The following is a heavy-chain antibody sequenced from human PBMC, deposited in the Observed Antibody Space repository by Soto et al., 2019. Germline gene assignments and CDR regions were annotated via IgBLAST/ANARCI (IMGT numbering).Heavy chain of an antibody. Sequence: EVQLVESGGGLVQPGGSLRLSCAASGFTISSYSMNWVRQAPGKGLEWVSYISSSSSTIYYADSVKGRLTISRDNAKNSLYRQMNSLRDEDTAVYYCAREGYPFDYWGQGTLVTVSS. CDR3: AREGYPFDY. D-gene: IGHD5-12*01. V-gene: IGHV3-48*02. CDR2: ISSSSSTI. CDR1: GFTISSYS. J-gene: IGHJ4*02.